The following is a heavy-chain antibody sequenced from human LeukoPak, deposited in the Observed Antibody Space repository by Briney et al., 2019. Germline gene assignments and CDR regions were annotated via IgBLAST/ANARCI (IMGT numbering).Heavy chain of an antibody. J-gene: IGHJ4*02. Sequence: GGSLRLSCAGAGFTSSSSVMSWLHQAPGKGLEWVSGISGSGSSPYYADSVKGRFTISRDNSKNTLYLQMNSLKAEDTAVYDCAKAEVQLLVRFRYLDYWGQGTLVTVSS. D-gene: IGHD6-19*01. CDR3: AKAEVQLLVRFRYLDY. V-gene: IGHV3-23*01. CDR2: ISGSGSSP. CDR1: GFTSSSSV.